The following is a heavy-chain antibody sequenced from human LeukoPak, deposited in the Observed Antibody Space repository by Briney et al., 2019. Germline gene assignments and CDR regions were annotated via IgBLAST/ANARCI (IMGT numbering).Heavy chain of an antibody. Sequence: ASVKVSCKASGYTFTGYYMHWVRQAPGQGLEWMGWINPNSGGTNYAQKFQGRVTMTRDTSISTAYMELSWLRSDDTAVYYCARGTVTFSYWYFDLWGRGTLVTVSS. D-gene: IGHD4-17*01. CDR2: INPNSGGT. CDR1: GYTFTGYY. V-gene: IGHV1-2*02. CDR3: ARGTVTFSYWYFDL. J-gene: IGHJ2*01.